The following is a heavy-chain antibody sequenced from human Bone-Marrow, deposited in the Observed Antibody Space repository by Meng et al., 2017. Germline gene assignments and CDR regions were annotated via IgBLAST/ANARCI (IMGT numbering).Heavy chain of an antibody. J-gene: IGHJ4*03. CDR2: INWNGATT. D-gene: IGHD2-15*01. V-gene: IGHV3-20*04. Sequence: GESLKTPCAASGFIFEDYAMSWVRQAPGKGLECVSHINWNGATTAYADSVKGRFTISRDNAKDSLYLQMNSLRVEDTAFYCCAKEGCTGGSCYSGTDYWGQGTQVTVSS. CDR1: GFIFEDYA. CDR3: AKEGCTGGSCYSGTDY.